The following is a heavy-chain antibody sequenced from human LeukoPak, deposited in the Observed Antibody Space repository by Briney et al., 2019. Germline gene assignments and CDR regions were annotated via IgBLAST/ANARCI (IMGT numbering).Heavy chain of an antibody. CDR3: AKPISSGFCFDY. J-gene: IGHJ4*02. CDR2: ISGSGGST. CDR1: GFTFSDYY. V-gene: IGHV3-23*01. D-gene: IGHD6-19*01. Sequence: GGSLRLSCAASGFTFSDYYMSWIRQAPGKGLEWVSAISGSGGSTYYADSVKGRFTISRDNSKNTLYLQMNSLRAEDTAVYYCAKPISSGFCFDYWGQGTLVTVSS.